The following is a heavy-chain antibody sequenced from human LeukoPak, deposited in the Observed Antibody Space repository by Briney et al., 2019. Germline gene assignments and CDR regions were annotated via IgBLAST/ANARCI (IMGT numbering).Heavy chain of an antibody. Sequence: PSQTLSLTCTVSGGSISSGSYYWSWIRQPAGKGLEWIERIYTSGSTNYNPSLKSRVTISVDTSKNQFSLKLSSVTAADTAVYYCARGVSYYYYYMDVWGKGTTVTVSS. V-gene: IGHV4-61*02. J-gene: IGHJ6*03. CDR1: GGSISSGSYY. CDR2: IYTSGST. CDR3: ARGVSYYYYYMDV.